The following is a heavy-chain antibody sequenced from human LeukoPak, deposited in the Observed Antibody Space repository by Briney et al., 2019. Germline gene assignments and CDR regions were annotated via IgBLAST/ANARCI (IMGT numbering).Heavy chain of an antibody. D-gene: IGHD3-22*01. V-gene: IGHV4-34*01. J-gene: IGHJ4*02. CDR2: INHSGST. CDR1: GGSFSGYY. Sequence: SETLSLTCAVYGGSFSGYYWSWIRQPPGKGLEWIGEINHSGSTNYNPSLKSRVTISVDTSKNQFSLKLSSVTAADTAVYYCARGESKVVTYFDYWGQGTLVTVSS. CDR3: ARGESKVVTYFDY.